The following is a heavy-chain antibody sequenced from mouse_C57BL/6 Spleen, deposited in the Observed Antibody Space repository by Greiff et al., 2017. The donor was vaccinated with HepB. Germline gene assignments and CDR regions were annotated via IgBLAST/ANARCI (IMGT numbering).Heavy chain of an antibody. CDR3: ASHYGSSYWYFDV. D-gene: IGHD1-1*01. J-gene: IGHJ1*03. V-gene: IGHV1-82*01. Sequence: VKLVESGPELVKPGASVKISCKASGYAFSSSWMNWVKQRPGKGLEWIGRIYPGDGDTNYNGKFKGKATLTADKSSSTAYMQLSSLTSEDSAVYFCASHYGSSYWYFDVWGTGTTVTVSS. CDR1: GYAFSSSW. CDR2: IYPGDGDT.